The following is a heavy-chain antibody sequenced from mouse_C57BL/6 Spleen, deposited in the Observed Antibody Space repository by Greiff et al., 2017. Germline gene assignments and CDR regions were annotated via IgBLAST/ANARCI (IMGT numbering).Heavy chain of an antibody. CDR1: GYSFTDYN. CDR3: ARCERGLMDY. V-gene: IGHV1-39*01. Sequence: VQLLQSGAELVQPGASVKISCKASGYSFTDYNMNWVKQSPGKSLEWIGVINPNYGTTSYNHKFKGKATLTVAPSSSTAYIQLSSHTSEDYAVDYYARCERGLMDYWGQGTSVTVSS. CDR2: INPNYGTT. J-gene: IGHJ4*01.